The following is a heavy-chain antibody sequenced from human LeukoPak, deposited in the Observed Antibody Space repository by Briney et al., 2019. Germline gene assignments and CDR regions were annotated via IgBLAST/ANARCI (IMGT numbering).Heavy chain of an antibody. Sequence: GGSMRLSCAASGCTFSVYTINWVRQAPGKGLEWVSSVNSRSSDIYYADSVKGRFTISRDNAKNSLYLQMNSLRVEDTAVYYCARALNDYADHVSDHWSQGTLVTVSS. D-gene: IGHD4-17*01. CDR3: ARALNDYADHVSDH. CDR1: GCTFSVYT. V-gene: IGHV3-21*01. CDR2: VNSRSSDI. J-gene: IGHJ5*02.